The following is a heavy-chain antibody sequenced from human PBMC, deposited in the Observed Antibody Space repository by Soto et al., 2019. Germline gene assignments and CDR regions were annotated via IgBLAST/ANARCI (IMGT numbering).Heavy chain of an antibody. D-gene: IGHD6-19*01. CDR1: GFTFSSFG. J-gene: IGHJ4*02. Sequence: PGGSLRLSCAASGFTFSSFGMHWVRQAPGKGLEWVAVIWYDGSNKYYADSVKGRFTISRDNSKNSLYLQMNSLRAEDTAVYYCARDPGTVAGTLDYWGQGTLVTVSS. CDR3: ARDPGTVAGTLDY. CDR2: IWYDGSNK. V-gene: IGHV3-33*01.